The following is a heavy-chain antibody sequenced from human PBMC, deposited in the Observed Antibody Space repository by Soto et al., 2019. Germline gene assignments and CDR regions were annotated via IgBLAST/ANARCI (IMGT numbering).Heavy chain of an antibody. D-gene: IGHD3-22*01. CDR2: IKRQADGGTT. V-gene: IGHV3-15*01. J-gene: IGHJ4*02. CDR1: GFTFSDTY. CDR3: TTGLSNGYYNLDY. Sequence: EVQLVESGGGLLKPGDSLRLSCATSGFTFSDTYLSWVRQAPGKGLEWVGRIKRQADGGTTDYAAPVKDRFTISRDDSKNTLYLQMNSLKTADTALYYCTTGLSNGYYNLDYWGPGTLFTFSS.